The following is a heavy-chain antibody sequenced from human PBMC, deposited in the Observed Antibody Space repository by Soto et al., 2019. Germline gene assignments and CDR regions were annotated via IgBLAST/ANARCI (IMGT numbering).Heavy chain of an antibody. J-gene: IGHJ6*02. D-gene: IGHD3-16*01. Sequence: GASVKVCCKASGYTFTSYGMSWVRQATGQGLEWMGWISAYNGNTNYAQKLQGRVTMTTDISTSTAYMDLGSLTSDDTAVYYCAMVDNYVTPTPQDVWGQGTTVTVSS. CDR3: AMVDNYVTPTPQDV. V-gene: IGHV1-18*01. CDR1: GYTFTSYG. CDR2: ISAYNGNT.